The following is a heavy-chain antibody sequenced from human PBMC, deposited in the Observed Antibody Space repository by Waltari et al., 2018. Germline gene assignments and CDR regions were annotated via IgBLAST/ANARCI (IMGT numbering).Heavy chain of an antibody. V-gene: IGHV3-30*02. CDR1: GFTFSSYG. CDR3: ANFGGIVVVPAANGAFDI. CDR2: IRYDGSNK. Sequence: VQLVESGGGVVQPGGSLRLSCAASGFTFSSYGMHWVRQAPGKGLEWVAFIRYDGSNKYYADSVKGRFTISRDNSKNTLYLQMNSLRAEDTAVYYCANFGGIVVVPAANGAFDIWGQGTMVTVSS. J-gene: IGHJ3*02. D-gene: IGHD2-2*01.